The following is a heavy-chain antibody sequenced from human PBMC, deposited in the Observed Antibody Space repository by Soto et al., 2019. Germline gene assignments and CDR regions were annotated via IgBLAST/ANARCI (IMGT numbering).Heavy chain of an antibody. CDR2: IYYNGNT. J-gene: IGHJ4*02. CDR1: GGSISSYY. Sequence: SETLSLTCTVSGGSISSYYWSWIRQPPGKGLEWIGYIYYNGNTNYSPSLKSRVTISVDTSKNQFSLRLSSVTAADTAVYYCARELPYHQDGSGYYFDYWGLGTLVTVSS. V-gene: IGHV4-59*01. D-gene: IGHD3-22*01. CDR3: ARELPYHQDGSGYYFDY.